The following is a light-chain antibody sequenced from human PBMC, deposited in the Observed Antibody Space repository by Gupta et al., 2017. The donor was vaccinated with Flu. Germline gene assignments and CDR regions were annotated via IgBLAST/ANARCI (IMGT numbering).Light chain of an antibody. J-gene: IGLJ1*01. V-gene: IGLV1-40*01. CDR2: RNG. Sequence: SSNIGAGYDVQWYQQLSGTSPKLFIFRNGNRPSGVPDRFSGSKSGSSASLAITGLQTEDEADYYCQSYDSSLSSYVFGSGTKVTVL. CDR1: SSNIGAGYD. CDR3: QSYDSSLSSYV.